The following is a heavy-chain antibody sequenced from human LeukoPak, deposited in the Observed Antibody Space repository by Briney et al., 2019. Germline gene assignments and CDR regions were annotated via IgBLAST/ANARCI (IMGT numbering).Heavy chain of an antibody. D-gene: IGHD3-22*01. CDR2: IKQDGSEK. J-gene: IGHJ4*02. CDR3: ARGDGGYYDSSGYPLDY. V-gene: IGHV3-7*01. Sequence: PGRSLRLSCAASGFTFSSYGMHWVRQAPGKGLEWVANIKQDGSEKYYVDSVKGRFTISRDNAKNSLYLQMNSLRAEDTAVYYCARGDGGYYDSSGYPLDYWGQGTLVTVSS. CDR1: GFTFSSYG.